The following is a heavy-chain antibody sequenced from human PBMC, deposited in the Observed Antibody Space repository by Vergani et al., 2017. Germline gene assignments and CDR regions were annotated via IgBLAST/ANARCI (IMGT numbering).Heavy chain of an antibody. CDR3: ARDLRLLYNRFDP. Sequence: QVHLVESGGGVVQPGRSLRLLCTVSGFTVYLYGMHWPRQAPGKGLDRVAFTWYDGNNKQYADSVKGRFTISRDNSKSTMYLQMNSLRDEDTGVYYCARDLRLLYNRFDPWGQGTLVTVSS. J-gene: IGHJ5*02. V-gene: IGHV3-33*01. CDR2: TWYDGNNK. CDR1: GFTVYLYG. D-gene: IGHD1-14*01.